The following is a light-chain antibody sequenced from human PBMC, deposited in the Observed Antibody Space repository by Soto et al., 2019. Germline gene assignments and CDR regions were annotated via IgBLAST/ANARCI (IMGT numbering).Light chain of an antibody. CDR2: NVN. V-gene: IGLV2-14*01. Sequence: QSVLTQPASVSGSPGQSITISCTGTSSDVGGYNYVSWYQQHPGKAPKLKIYNVNNRPSGVSNRFSGSKSGNTASLTISGLQAEDEADYYCSSYTSISTVVFGGGTKLTVL. CDR1: SSDVGGYNY. CDR3: SSYTSISTVV. J-gene: IGLJ2*01.